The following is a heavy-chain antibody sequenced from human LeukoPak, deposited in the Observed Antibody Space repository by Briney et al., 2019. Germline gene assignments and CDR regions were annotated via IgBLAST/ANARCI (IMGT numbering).Heavy chain of an antibody. J-gene: IGHJ3*02. D-gene: IGHD3-3*01. CDR2: IYSSGST. CDR1: GGSIENHH. Sequence: SETLSLTCTVSGGSIENHHWTWVRQPPGKGLEWIGYIYSSGSTNYNPSLKSRVTISLDTSRNQFSLKLTSVSAADTAVYYCASAIFVENAFDIWGQGTMVTVSS. V-gene: IGHV4-59*11. CDR3: ASAIFVENAFDI.